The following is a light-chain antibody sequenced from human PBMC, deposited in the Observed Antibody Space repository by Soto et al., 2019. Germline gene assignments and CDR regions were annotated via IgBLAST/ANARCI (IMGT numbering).Light chain of an antibody. CDR1: SSDVGGYDF. J-gene: IGLJ2*01. Sequence: QSVLTQPASVSGSPGQSITISCTGTSSDVGGYDFVSWYQHYPGKAPKLVTFEVSHRPSGISDRFSGSKSANTASLTISGLQAEDEAFYYCSSYTTRSTLVFGGGTKVTVL. CDR2: EVS. V-gene: IGLV2-14*01. CDR3: SSYTTRSTLV.